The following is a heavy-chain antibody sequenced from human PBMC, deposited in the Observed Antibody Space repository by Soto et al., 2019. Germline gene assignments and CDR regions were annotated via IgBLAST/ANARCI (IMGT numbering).Heavy chain of an antibody. CDR3: ANRELQGPIAY. Sequence: PGGSLRLSCVASGFTVSSNYMSWVRQAPGKGLEWVSVIYSGGSTYYADSVKGRVTISRDNSKNTLYLQMNSLRAEDTAVYYCANRELQGPIAYWGQGTPVTVSS. CDR2: IYSGGST. J-gene: IGHJ4*02. CDR1: GFTVSSNY. V-gene: IGHV3-53*01. D-gene: IGHD1-26*01.